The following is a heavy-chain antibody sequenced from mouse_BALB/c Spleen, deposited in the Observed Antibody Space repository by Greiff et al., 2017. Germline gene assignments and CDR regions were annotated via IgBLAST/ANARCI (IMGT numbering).Heavy chain of an antibody. D-gene: IGHD2-4*01. CDR1: GFTFSSYY. CDR3: ARHGDYGPAWFAY. V-gene: IGHV5-6-2*01. Sequence: EVQVVESGGGLVKLGGSLKLSCAASGFTFSSYYMSWVRQTPEKRLELVAAINSNGGSTYYPDTVKGRFTISRDNAKNTLYLQMSSPKSEDTALYYCARHGDYGPAWFAYWGQGTLVTVSA. J-gene: IGHJ3*01. CDR2: INSNGGST.